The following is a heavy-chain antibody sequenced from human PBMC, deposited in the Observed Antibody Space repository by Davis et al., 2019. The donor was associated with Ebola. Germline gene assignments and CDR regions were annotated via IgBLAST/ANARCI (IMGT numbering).Heavy chain of an antibody. V-gene: IGHV1-18*04. CDR1: GYTFTSYG. Sequence: ASVKVSCKASGYTFTSYGISWVRQAPGQGLEWMGWISAYNGNTNYAQKLQGRVTMTTETSTSTAYMELRSLRSDDTAVYYCARWRFYYDTSGHNRSPKDYWGQGTLVTVSS. CDR2: ISAYNGNT. J-gene: IGHJ4*02. D-gene: IGHD3-22*01. CDR3: ARWRFYYDTSGHNRSPKDY.